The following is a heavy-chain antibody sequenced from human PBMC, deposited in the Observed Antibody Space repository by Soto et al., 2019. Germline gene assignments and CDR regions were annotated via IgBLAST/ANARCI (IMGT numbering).Heavy chain of an antibody. J-gene: IGHJ6*02. CDR2: TYYRSKWNF. Sequence: PSQTLSLTCAISGDSVSSNTAAWNWIRQSPSRGLEWLGRTYYRSKWNFDYALSAKSRIIINQDTSKNQSSLQLNSVTPEDTAVYYCVRQHSTSSDYYGLDVWGQGTMVTVSS. D-gene: IGHD6-6*01. CDR3: VRQHSTSSDYYGLDV. CDR1: GDSVSSNTAA. V-gene: IGHV6-1*01.